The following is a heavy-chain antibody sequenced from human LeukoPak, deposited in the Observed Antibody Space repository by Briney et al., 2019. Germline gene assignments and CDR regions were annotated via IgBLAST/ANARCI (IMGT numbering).Heavy chain of an antibody. CDR1: GFSFSGYA. D-gene: IGHD1-14*01. CDR2: ISGGGDSA. Sequence: PGGSLRLSCIASGFSFSGYAMSWVRQAPGKGLEWVSAISGGGDSAYYADSVKGRFTISSDNSKNTLYLQMNSLTAGDTAVYYCARTHPTGYFDYWGQGTLVTVSS. J-gene: IGHJ4*02. CDR3: ARTHPTGYFDY. V-gene: IGHV3-23*01.